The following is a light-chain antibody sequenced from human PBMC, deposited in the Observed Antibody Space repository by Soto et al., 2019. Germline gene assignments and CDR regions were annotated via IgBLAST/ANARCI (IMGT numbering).Light chain of an antibody. Sequence: DIQMTQSPSSLSASVGDRVTITCRASQGISNYIAWYQQKPGKAPKLLIYAASTLQSGVPFRFSGSGSGTAFTLTINSLQPEDVATYSCQKYSSVPLFGPGTKVDIK. CDR2: AAS. J-gene: IGKJ3*01. V-gene: IGKV1-27*01. CDR3: QKYSSVPL. CDR1: QGISNY.